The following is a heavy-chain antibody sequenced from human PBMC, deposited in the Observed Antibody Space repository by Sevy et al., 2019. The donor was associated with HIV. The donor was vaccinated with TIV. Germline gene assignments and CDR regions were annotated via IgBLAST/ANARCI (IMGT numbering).Heavy chain of an antibody. CDR3: AKEDDAFDV. Sequence: GGSLRLSCAGSGFTFSNYAMHWVRRAPAKGLECVAGLWSHGRREYYADFAKGRFTISRDNSKNTVYLHMDSLRTDDTAVYYCAKEDDAFDVWGQGTMVTVSS. V-gene: IGHV3-33*03. CDR1: GFTFSNYA. J-gene: IGHJ3*01. CDR2: LWSHGRRE.